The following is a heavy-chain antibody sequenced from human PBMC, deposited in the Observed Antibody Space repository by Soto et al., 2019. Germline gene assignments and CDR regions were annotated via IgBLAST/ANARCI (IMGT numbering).Heavy chain of an antibody. CDR2: INPENGYT. CDR3: IRGKGAGVWFDP. J-gene: IGHJ5*02. D-gene: IGHD1-26*01. CDR1: GYTFTHYT. Sequence: ASVKVSCKASGYTFTHYTIHWVRQAPGQSLEWMGWINPENGYTKYSQKFQGRVTITRDTSASTAYMELSGLRSEDTGLYYCIRGKGAGVWFDPWGQATLVTVSS. V-gene: IGHV1-3*01.